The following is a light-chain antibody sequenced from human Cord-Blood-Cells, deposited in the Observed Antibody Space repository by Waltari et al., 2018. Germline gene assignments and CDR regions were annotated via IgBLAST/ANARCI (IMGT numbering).Light chain of an antibody. CDR1: SSDGGGYTY. CDR3: SSYTSSSTWV. V-gene: IGLV2-14*01. J-gene: IGLJ3*02. CDR2: DVS. Sequence: QSALTQPASVSGSPGQSITISCTGTSSDGGGYTYVSWYQQHPGKAPKLMIYDVSKRPSGVSNRFSGSKSGNTASLTISGLQAEDEADYYCSSYTSSSTWVFGGGTKLTVL.